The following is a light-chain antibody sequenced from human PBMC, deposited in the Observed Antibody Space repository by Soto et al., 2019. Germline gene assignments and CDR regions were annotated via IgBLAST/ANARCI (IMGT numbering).Light chain of an antibody. Sequence: EIVLTQSPVTLSLSPGERATLSCRASQSVSSGYLAWYQQKPGQAPRLLIYGASGRSTGIPHRLSGSGCGTDFTLTISRLEPEDSSVYYCQQYGTPPPRAFGQGNKLEIK. V-gene: IGKV3-20*01. J-gene: IGKJ2*01. CDR3: QQYGTPPPRA. CDR2: GAS. CDR1: QSVSSGY.